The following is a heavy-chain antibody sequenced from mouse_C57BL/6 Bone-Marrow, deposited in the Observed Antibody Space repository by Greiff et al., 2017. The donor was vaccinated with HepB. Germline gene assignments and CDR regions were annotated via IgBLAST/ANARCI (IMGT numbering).Heavy chain of an antibody. CDR3: ARDGDYDCDEAWFAY. CDR2: SSNKANDYTT. D-gene: IGHD2-4*01. CDR1: GFTFRDFY. V-gene: IGHV7-1*01. Sequence: EVQLVESGGGLVQSGRSLRLSCATSGFTFRDFYMEWVRQAPGKGLEWIAASSNKANDYTTEYSASGKGRFIVSRDTSPSILYLQMNALRAEDTAVYYCARDGDYDCDEAWFAYWGQGTLVTVSA. J-gene: IGHJ3*01.